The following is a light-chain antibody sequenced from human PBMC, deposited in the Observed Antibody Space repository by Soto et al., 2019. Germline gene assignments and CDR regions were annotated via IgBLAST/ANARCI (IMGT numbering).Light chain of an antibody. Sequence: DIQMTQSPCSLSASVGDRVTVSCRASQSISSCFNWYHQKQGNAPTLLIYAASTLQSGVPSRFSGSGSATAFTLPISSLQPEDFATYYCHQRYSTPLSFGGGTKVDIK. CDR1: QSISSC. V-gene: IGKV1-39*01. CDR3: HQRYSTPLS. CDR2: AAS. J-gene: IGKJ4*01.